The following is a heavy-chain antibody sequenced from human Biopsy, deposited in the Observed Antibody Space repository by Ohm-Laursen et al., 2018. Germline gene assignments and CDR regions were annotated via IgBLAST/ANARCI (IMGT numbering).Heavy chain of an antibody. J-gene: IGHJ5*02. D-gene: IGHD2-2*01. CDR3: ARGIVEVPTSTRWFDP. Sequence: SLRLSCAASGFTFSWFWMNWVRQAPGRGLVWVSRISSDGSTTEYADFVKGRFTISRDNAKSTLYLQMNSLTAEDAAAYYCARGIVEVPTSTRWFDPWGQGTLVSVSS. CDR2: ISSDGSTT. V-gene: IGHV3-74*03. CDR1: GFTFSWFW.